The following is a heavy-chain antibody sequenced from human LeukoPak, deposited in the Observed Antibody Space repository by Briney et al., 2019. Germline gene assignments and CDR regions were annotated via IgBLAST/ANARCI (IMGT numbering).Heavy chain of an antibody. CDR1: GDSVSSNSAA. CDR2: TYYKSKWYN. Sequence: SQTLSLTCAISGDSVSSNSAAWNWIRQSPSRGLEWQGRTYYKSKWYNDYAVSVKSRITINPDTSKNQFSLQLNSVTPEDTAVYYCARHRQAGTSHAVDYWGQGILVTVSS. J-gene: IGHJ4*02. V-gene: IGHV6-1*01. D-gene: IGHD1-7*01. CDR3: ARHRQAGTSHAVDY.